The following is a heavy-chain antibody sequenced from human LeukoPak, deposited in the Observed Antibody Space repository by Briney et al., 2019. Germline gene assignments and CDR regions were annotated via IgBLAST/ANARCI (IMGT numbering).Heavy chain of an antibody. J-gene: IGHJ5*02. Sequence: KAGGSLRLSCAASGFTFSSYSMNWVRQAPGKGLEWVSSISSSSSYTYYADSVKGRFTISRDNAKNSLYLQMNSLRAEDTAVYYCARDYSGPFPTWGQGTLVTVSS. CDR1: GFTFSSYS. D-gene: IGHD1-26*01. CDR3: ARDYSGPFPT. V-gene: IGHV3-21*01. CDR2: ISSSSSYT.